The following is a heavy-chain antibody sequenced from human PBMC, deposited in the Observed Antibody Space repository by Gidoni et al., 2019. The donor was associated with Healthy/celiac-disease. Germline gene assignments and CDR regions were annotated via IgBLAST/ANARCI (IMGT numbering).Heavy chain of an antibody. CDR1: GFTFSSYA. D-gene: IGHD3-3*01. J-gene: IGHJ4*02. Sequence: EVQLVESGGGLVQPGGSLRLSCAASGFTFSSYAMIWVRQDPGKGLEWVSAISVSGGSTYYADSLKGRFTISRDNSKNTLYLQMNILRAEDTAVYYCAKDPLYYDFWSGYPDYWGQGTLVTVSS. CDR3: AKDPLYYDFWSGYPDY. CDR2: ISVSGGST. V-gene: IGHV3-23*04.